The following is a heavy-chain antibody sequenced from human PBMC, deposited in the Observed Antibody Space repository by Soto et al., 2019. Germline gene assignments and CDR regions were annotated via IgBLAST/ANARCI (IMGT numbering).Heavy chain of an antibody. Sequence: QVQLVESGGGVVQPGRSLRLSCAASGFTFSSYGMHWVRQAPGKGLEWVAVISYDGSNKYYADSVKGRFTISRDNSKNTLYLQMNSLRAEDTAVYYCARGVRFLEWLVSSSSFDYWGQGTLVTVSS. CDR1: GFTFSSYG. V-gene: IGHV3-30*19. D-gene: IGHD3-3*01. J-gene: IGHJ4*02. CDR2: ISYDGSNK. CDR3: ARGVRFLEWLVSSSSFDY.